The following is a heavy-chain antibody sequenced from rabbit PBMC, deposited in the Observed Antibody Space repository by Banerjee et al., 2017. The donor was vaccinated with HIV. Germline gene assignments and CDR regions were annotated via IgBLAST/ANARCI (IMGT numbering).Heavy chain of an antibody. D-gene: IGHD6-1*01. CDR3: ARAYPGYGGYDYATLWDTRLDL. CDR1: GFSFSSSYY. J-gene: IGHJ3*01. CDR2: IYTSSDST. V-gene: IGHV1S45*01. Sequence: QEQLKETGGGLVQPGGSLTLTCTASGFSFSSSYYMCWVRQAPGKGLEWIGCIYTSSDSTWYASWANGRFTISKTSSTTVTLQMTSLTAADTATYFCARAYPGYGGYDYATLWDTRLDLWGPGTLVTVS.